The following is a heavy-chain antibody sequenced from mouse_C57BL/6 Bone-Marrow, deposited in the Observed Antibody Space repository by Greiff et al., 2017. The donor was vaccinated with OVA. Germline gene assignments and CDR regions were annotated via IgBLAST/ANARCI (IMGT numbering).Heavy chain of an antibody. D-gene: IGHD3-3*01. Sequence: QVQLQQPGAELVMPGASVKLSCKASGYTFTSYWMHWVKQRPGQGLEWIGAIDPSDSYTNYNQKFKGKSTLTVDKSSSTAYMQLSSLTSEDSAVYDCARSRDPKGYYAMDYWGQGTSVTVSS. CDR2: IDPSDSYT. V-gene: IGHV1-69*01. CDR1: GYTFTSYW. CDR3: ARSRDPKGYYAMDY. J-gene: IGHJ4*01.